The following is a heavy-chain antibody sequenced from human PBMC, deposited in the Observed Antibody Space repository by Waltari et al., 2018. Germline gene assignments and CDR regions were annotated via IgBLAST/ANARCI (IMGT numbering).Heavy chain of an antibody. CDR2: ISYDGSNK. D-gene: IGHD5-12*01. V-gene: IGHV3-30*18. Sequence: VQLVESGGGLVQPGRSLRLSCAASGFTFSSYGMHWVRQAPGKGLEWVAVISYDGSNKYYADSVKGRFTISRDNSKNTLYLQMNSLRAEDTAVYYCAKDGAIVATIGRADAFDIWGQGTMVTVSS. CDR1: GFTFSSYG. CDR3: AKDGAIVATIGRADAFDI. J-gene: IGHJ3*02.